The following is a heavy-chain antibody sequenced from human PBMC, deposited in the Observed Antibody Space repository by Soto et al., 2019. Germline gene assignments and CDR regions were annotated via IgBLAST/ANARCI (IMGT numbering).Heavy chain of an antibody. J-gene: IGHJ5*02. V-gene: IGHV4-59*08. Sequence: SETLSLTCTVSGGSTSSYYWSWIRQPPGKGLEWIGYIYYSGSTNYNPSLKSRVTISVDTSKNQFSLKLSSVTAADTAVYYCARHRVYDILTGYFTPHTWFDPWGQGTLVTVSS. CDR3: ARHRVYDILTGYFTPHTWFDP. CDR2: IYYSGST. CDR1: GGSTSSYY. D-gene: IGHD3-9*01.